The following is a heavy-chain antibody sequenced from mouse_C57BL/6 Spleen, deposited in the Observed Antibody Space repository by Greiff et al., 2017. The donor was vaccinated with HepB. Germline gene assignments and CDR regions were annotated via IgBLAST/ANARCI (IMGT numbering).Heavy chain of an antibody. CDR2: IYPRDGST. J-gene: IGHJ4*01. CDR3: ARRDDYDGYAMDY. CDR1: GYTFTDHT. V-gene: IGHV1-78*01. D-gene: IGHD2-4*01. Sequence: VQLQQSDAELVKPGASVKISCKVSGYTFTDHTIHWMKQRPEQGLEWIGYIYPRDGSTKYNEKFKGKATLTADKSSSTAYMQLNSLTSEDSAVYFWARRDDYDGYAMDYWGQGTSVTVSS.